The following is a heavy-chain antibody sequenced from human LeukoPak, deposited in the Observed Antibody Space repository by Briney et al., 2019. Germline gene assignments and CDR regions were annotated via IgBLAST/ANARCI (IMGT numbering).Heavy chain of an antibody. D-gene: IGHD2-15*01. CDR3: TTHGCTGGTCHIY. Sequence: GGSLRLSCAASGFTFTNAWMGWVRQAPGKGLEWVGRIKSNVLGGTTDYAAPVKGRFGISRDDSKTSLYLQMHSLKTEDTAIYYCTTHGCTGGTCHIYWGQGTPVTVSS. CDR2: IKSNVLGGTT. V-gene: IGHV3-15*01. CDR1: GFTFTNAW. J-gene: IGHJ4*02.